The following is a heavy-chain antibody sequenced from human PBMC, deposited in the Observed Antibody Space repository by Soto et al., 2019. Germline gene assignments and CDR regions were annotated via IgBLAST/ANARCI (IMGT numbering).Heavy chain of an antibody. D-gene: IGHD4-17*01. V-gene: IGHV4-59*01. J-gene: IGHJ4*02. CDR1: GGSISSYY. CDR2: IYYSGST. Sequence: QVQLQESGPGLVKPSETLSLTCTVSGGSISSYYWSWIRQPPGKGLEWIGYIYYSGSTNFNPSPKSRVTISVDTSKNQFSLKLSSVTAADTAVYYCARSSYGVTGYWGQGTLVTVSS. CDR3: ARSSYGVTGY.